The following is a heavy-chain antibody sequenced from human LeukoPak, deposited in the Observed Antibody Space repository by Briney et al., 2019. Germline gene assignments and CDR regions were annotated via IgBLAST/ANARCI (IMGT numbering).Heavy chain of an antibody. Sequence: SETLSLTCTDSGYSISSGYYWGWIRQPPGKGLEWIGYIYYSGSTNYNPSLKSRVTISVDTSKNQFSLKLSSVTAADTAVYYCARGRDGYNFLNRGEYYYFDYWGQGTLVTVSS. CDR2: IYYSGST. J-gene: IGHJ4*02. V-gene: IGHV4-61*01. CDR1: GYSISSGYY. CDR3: ARGRDGYNFLNRGEYYYFDY. D-gene: IGHD5-24*01.